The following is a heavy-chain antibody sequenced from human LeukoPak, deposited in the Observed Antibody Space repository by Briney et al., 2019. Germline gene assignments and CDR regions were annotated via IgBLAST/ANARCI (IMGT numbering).Heavy chain of an antibody. V-gene: IGHV3-21*01. Sequence: GGSLRLSSAASGFTFSSYSMNWVRQAPGKGLEWVSSIGGSSSSIYYADSVKGRFTISRDNAKNSLYLQTNSLRAEDTAVYYCAKVEDGYGSSHVDYWGQGTLVTVSS. CDR3: AKVEDGYGSSHVDY. CDR2: IGGSSSSI. D-gene: IGHD5-24*01. CDR1: GFTFSSYS. J-gene: IGHJ4*02.